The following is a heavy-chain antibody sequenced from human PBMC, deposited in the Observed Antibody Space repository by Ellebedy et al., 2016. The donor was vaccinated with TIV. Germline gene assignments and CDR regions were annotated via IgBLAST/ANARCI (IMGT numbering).Heavy chain of an antibody. D-gene: IGHD3-16*01. Sequence: MPSETLSLTCTVSGGSISSSSFNRSWIRHPPGNGLEWWGTIWHTGTSWYNTSLESRRTVSVDTSKNQFSMKLSSLSAEDTALYYCVRGGGKAFYIWGQGTKVTVSS. CDR3: VRGGGKAFYI. CDR2: IWHTGTS. V-gene: IGHV4-39*07. J-gene: IGHJ3*02. CDR1: GGSISSSSFN.